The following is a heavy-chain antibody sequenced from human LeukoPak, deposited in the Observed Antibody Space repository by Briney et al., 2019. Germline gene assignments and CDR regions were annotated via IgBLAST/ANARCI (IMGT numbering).Heavy chain of an antibody. J-gene: IGHJ4*02. CDR1: GFTFSSYG. Sequence: GGSLRLSCAASGFTFSSYGMHWVRQAPGKGLEWVAVIWYDGSNKYYAGSVKGRFTISRDNSKNTLYLQMNSLRAEDTAVYYCARGISSIADNDFDYWGQGTLVTVSS. CDR3: ARGISSIADNDFDY. V-gene: IGHV3-33*01. CDR2: IWYDGSNK. D-gene: IGHD6-6*01.